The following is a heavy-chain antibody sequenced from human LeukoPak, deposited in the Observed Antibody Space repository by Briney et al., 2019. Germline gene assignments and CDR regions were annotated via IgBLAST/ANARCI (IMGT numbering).Heavy chain of an antibody. CDR3: ARGKTYYYGSGSYGLPFDY. Sequence: SETLSLTCAVYAGSFSGYYWSGIRQPPGKGLKWRGEINHSGSTNYNPSLKSRVTISVDTSKNQFSLKLSSVTAADTAVHYCARGKTYYYGSGSYGLPFDYWGQGTLVTVSS. CDR2: INHSGST. J-gene: IGHJ4*02. D-gene: IGHD3-10*01. V-gene: IGHV4-34*01. CDR1: AGSFSGYY.